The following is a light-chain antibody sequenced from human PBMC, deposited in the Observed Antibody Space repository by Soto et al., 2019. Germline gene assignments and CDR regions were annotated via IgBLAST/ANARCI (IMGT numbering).Light chain of an antibody. V-gene: IGKV3-20*01. CDR2: GAS. CDR3: QQYGSSPPGVT. J-gene: IGKJ5*01. CDR1: QSVSSSY. Sequence: EIVLTQSPGTLSLSPGERATLSCRASQSVSSSYLAWYQQKPGQAPRLLIYGASSRATGIPDRFSGSGSGTDFTLTISRLEHEDCAVYYCQQYGSSPPGVTFGQGTRLEIK.